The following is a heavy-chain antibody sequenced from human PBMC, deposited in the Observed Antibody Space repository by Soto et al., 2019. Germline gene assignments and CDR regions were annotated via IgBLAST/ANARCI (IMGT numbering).Heavy chain of an antibody. CDR3: ARGYTFEGVINDY. Sequence: GGSLRLSCAASGFTFSSYAMSWVRQAPGKGLEWVSAISDSGRSKYYADSVKGRFTISRDNSKNTLYLQMNSLRAEDTAVYYCARGYTFEGVINDYWGQGTLVTVSS. V-gene: IGHV3-23*01. CDR1: GFTFSSYA. CDR2: ISDSGRSK. D-gene: IGHD3-16*02. J-gene: IGHJ4*02.